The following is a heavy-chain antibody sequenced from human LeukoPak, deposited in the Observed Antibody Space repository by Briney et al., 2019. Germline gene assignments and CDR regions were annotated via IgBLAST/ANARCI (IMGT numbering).Heavy chain of an antibody. V-gene: IGHV3-21*01. J-gene: IGHJ6*02. CDR3: ARDRRLRFLEWYKGPTYYYGMDV. D-gene: IGHD3-3*01. CDR2: ISSSSSYI. Sequence: GGSLRLSCAASGFTFSSYSMNWVRQAPGKGLEWVSSISSSSSYIYYADSVKGRFTISRDNAKNSLYLQMNSLRAEDTAVYYCARDRRLRFLEWYKGPTYYYGMDVWGQGATVTVSS. CDR1: GFTFSSYS.